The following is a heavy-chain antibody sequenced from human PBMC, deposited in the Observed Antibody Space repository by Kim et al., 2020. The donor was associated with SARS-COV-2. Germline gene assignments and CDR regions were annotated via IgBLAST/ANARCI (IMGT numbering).Heavy chain of an antibody. CDR2: ISTSRSTT. Sequence: GGSLRLSCAASGFIFSDYYMNWIRQAPGKGLEWLSFISTSRSTTYYAESVKGRFTISRDNAKKSLFLEMSSLRAEDTAVYYCARSKESSSWDPLYYGLDVWGQGTTVTVSS. CDR1: GFIFSDYY. CDR3: ARSKESSSWDPLYYGLDV. V-gene: IGHV3-11*01. D-gene: IGHD2-2*01. J-gene: IGHJ6*02.